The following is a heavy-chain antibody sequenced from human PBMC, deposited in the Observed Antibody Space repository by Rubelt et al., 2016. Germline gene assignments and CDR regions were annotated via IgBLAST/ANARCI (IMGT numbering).Heavy chain of an antibody. Sequence: QVQLQESGPGLVKPSEALSLTCTVSGGSISSYYWSWIRQPAGKGLEWIGRIYTSGSTNYNPSLKSRVTMSVDTSNNQFSLKLSSVTAADTAVYYCARVGGTMVRGVGNWFDPWGQGTLVTVSS. CDR1: GGSISSYY. V-gene: IGHV4-4*07. CDR2: IYTSGST. CDR3: ARVGGTMVRGVGNWFDP. J-gene: IGHJ5*02. D-gene: IGHD3-10*01.